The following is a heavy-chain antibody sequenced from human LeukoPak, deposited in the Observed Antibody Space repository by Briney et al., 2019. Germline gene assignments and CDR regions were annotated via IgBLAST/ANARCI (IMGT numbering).Heavy chain of an antibody. CDR1: GFTFDDYG. J-gene: IGHJ4*02. CDR2: INWNGGST. Sequence: PGGSLRLSCAASGFTFDDYGMSWVRQAPGKGLEWVSGINWNGGSTGYADSVKGRFTISRDNAKNSLYLQMNSLRAEDTALYYCARDGSTVTNGGYFDYWGQGTLVTVSS. CDR3: ARDGSTVTNGGYFDY. D-gene: IGHD4-17*01. V-gene: IGHV3-20*04.